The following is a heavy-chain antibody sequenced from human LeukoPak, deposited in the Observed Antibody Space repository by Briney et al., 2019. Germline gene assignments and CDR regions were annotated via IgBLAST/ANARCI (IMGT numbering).Heavy chain of an antibody. CDR1: GYTFTNYW. CDR3: ARRDYYGSGSYWGAFDY. J-gene: IGHJ4*02. D-gene: IGHD3-10*01. V-gene: IGHV5-51*01. CDR2: DYPGDSDSDT. Sequence: GESLQISCKGSGYTFTNYWIGWVRQMPGKGLEGMRTDYPGDSDSDTKYSPSFQGHVTISADKSISTAYLQWSRLKASDTAIYYCARRDYYGSGSYWGAFDYWGQGTLVTVSS.